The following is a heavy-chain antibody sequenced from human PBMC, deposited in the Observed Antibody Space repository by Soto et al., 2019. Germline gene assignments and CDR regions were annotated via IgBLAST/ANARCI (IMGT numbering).Heavy chain of an antibody. D-gene: IGHD1-26*01. CDR1: GFTFYSYA. Sequence: EVQLLASGGGLVQPGGSLRLSCAASGFTFYSYAMDWVRQAPGKGLEWVSSVSARSDNTYYADSVKGRFTISRDHSKSTLYLQVSSLRAEDTAIYYCAKREDSYYYGMNVWGQGTTVTVSS. J-gene: IGHJ6*02. CDR2: VSARSDNT. V-gene: IGHV3-23*01. CDR3: AKREDSYYYGMNV.